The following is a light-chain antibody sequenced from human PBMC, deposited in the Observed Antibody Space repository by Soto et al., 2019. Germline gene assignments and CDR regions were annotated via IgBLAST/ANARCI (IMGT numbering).Light chain of an antibody. CDR1: QSVSSSY. CDR2: GAS. J-gene: IGKJ4*01. Sequence: EIVLTQSPGTLSLSPGERATLSCRASQSVSSSYLAWYQQKPGQPPRLLIYGASSRATGIPDRFSGSGSGTYFTLTSTRLVPVDFAVYYCQHYRTAFGGVTKVEIK. CDR3: QHYRTA. V-gene: IGKV3-20*01.